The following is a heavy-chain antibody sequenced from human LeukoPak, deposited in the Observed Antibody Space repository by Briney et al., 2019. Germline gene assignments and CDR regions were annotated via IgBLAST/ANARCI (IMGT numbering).Heavy chain of an antibody. CDR2: INWNGGST. CDR3: ARCSGIGTYYYYYMDV. J-gene: IGHJ6*03. CDR1: GFTFSSYE. Sequence: GGSLRLSCAASGFTFSSYEMNWVRQAPGKGLEWVSGINWNGGSTGYADSVKGRFTISRDNAKNSLYLQMNSLRAEDTALYYCARCSGIGTYYYYYMDVWGKGTTVTVSS. D-gene: IGHD1-14*01. V-gene: IGHV3-20*04.